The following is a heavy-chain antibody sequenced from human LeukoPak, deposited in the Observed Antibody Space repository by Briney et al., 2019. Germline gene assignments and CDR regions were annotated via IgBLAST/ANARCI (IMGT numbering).Heavy chain of an antibody. CDR3: ARDGNYFGSGSYRDGNNWFDP. CDR2: IYYSGST. Sequence: PSETLSLTCTVSGGSISNYYWSWIRQPPGKGLEWIGNIYYSGSTNYNPSLKSRVTISVDTSKNQFSLKLISVTAADTAVYYCARDGNYFGSGSYRDGNNWFDPWGQGNLVIVSS. D-gene: IGHD3-10*01. CDR1: GGSISNYY. J-gene: IGHJ5*02. V-gene: IGHV4-59*01.